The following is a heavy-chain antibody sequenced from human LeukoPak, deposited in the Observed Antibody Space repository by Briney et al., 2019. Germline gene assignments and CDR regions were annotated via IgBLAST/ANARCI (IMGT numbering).Heavy chain of an antibody. V-gene: IGHV1-46*01. CDR2: INPSGCST. CDR3: ARDLSDRRDILTGYRIYYYYGMDV. J-gene: IGHJ6*02. CDR1: GYTFTSYY. Sequence: ASVKVSCKASGYTFTSYYMHWVRQAPGQGLEWMGIINPSGCSTSYAQKFQGRVTMTRDTSTSTVYMELSSLRSEDTAVYYCARDLSDRRDILTGYRIYYYYGMDVWGQGTTVTVSS. D-gene: IGHD3-9*01.